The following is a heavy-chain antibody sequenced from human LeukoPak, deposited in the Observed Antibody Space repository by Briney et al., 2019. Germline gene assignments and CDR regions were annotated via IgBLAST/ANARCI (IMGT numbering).Heavy chain of an antibody. CDR3: ARGTYSSGWFYYGMDV. CDR1: GYTFTGYY. J-gene: IGHJ6*02. V-gene: IGHV1-2*02. D-gene: IGHD6-19*01. Sequence: ASVKVSCKASGYTFTGYYMHWVRQAPGQGLEWMGWINPNSGGTNYAQKFQGRVTMTRDTSTSTAYVELSRLRSDDTAVYYCARGTYSSGWFYYGMDVWGQGTTVTVSS. CDR2: INPNSGGT.